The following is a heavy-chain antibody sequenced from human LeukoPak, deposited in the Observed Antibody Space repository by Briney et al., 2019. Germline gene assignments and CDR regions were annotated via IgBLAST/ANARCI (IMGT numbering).Heavy chain of an antibody. CDR3: ARAEYCSSTSCYPYYFDY. Sequence: PGGSLRLSCAASGFTFSSYSMNWVRQAPGKGLEWVSSISSSSSYIYYADSVKGRFTISRDNAENSLYLQMNSLRAEDTAVYYCARAEYCSSTSCYPYYFDYWGQGTLVTVSS. V-gene: IGHV3-21*01. CDR1: GFTFSSYS. D-gene: IGHD2-2*01. J-gene: IGHJ4*02. CDR2: ISSSSSYI.